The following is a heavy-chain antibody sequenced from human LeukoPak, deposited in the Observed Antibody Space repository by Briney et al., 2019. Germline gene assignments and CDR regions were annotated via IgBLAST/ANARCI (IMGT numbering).Heavy chain of an antibody. J-gene: IGHJ5*02. V-gene: IGHV3-21*01. CDR2: ISSSSSYI. CDR3: ARGYSSSWYSLSYWFDP. Sequence: GSLRLSCAASGFTFSSYSMNWVRQAPGKGLEWVSSISSSSSYIYYADSVKGRFTISRDNAKNSLYLQMNSLRAEDTAVYYCARGYSSSWYSLSYWFDPWGQETLVTISS. D-gene: IGHD6-13*01. CDR1: GFTFSSYS.